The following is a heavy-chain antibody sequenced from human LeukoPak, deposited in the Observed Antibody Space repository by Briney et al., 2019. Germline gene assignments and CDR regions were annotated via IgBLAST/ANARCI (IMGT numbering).Heavy chain of an antibody. CDR3: ARLDTAMATLDY. V-gene: IGHV3-23*01. CDR1: AFTFSSYA. CDR2: ISGSGGST. Sequence: GGSLRLSCAASAFTFSSYAMSWVRQAPGKGLEWVSAISGSGGSTYYADSVKGRFTISRDNSKNALYLQMNSLRAEDTAVYYCARLDTAMATLDYWGQGTLVTVSS. D-gene: IGHD5-18*01. J-gene: IGHJ4*02.